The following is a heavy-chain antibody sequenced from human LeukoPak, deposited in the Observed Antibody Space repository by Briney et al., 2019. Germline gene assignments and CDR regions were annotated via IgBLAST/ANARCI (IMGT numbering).Heavy chain of an antibody. V-gene: IGHV3-23*01. CDR3: AKGGLEFTGSGSPYYYYYYGMDV. J-gene: IGHJ6*02. D-gene: IGHD3-10*01. Sequence: GGSLRLSCAASGFTFSSYAMSWVRQAPGKGLEWVSAISGSGGSTYYADSVKGRFTITRDNSKNTLYLQMNSLRAEDTAVYYCAKGGLEFTGSGSPYYYYYYGMDVWGQGTTVTVSS. CDR1: GFTFSSYA. CDR2: ISGSGGST.